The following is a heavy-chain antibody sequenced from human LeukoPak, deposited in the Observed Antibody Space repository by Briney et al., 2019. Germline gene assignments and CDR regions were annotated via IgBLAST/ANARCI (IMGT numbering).Heavy chain of an antibody. J-gene: IGHJ4*02. Sequence: GGSLRLSCAASGFTFSSYAMHWVRQAPGKGLEWVAVISYDGSNKYYADSVKGRFTISRDNSKNTLYLQMNSLRAEDTAVYYCARDLQLALDYWGQGTLVTVSS. CDR3: ARDLQLALDY. CDR2: ISYDGSNK. V-gene: IGHV3-30-3*01. CDR1: GFTFSSYA. D-gene: IGHD5-18*01.